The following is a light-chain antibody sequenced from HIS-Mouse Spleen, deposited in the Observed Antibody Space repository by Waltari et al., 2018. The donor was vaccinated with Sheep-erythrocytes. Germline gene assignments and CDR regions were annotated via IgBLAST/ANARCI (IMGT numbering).Light chain of an antibody. CDR2: EGS. CDR3: CSHAGSSTWV. CDR1: SSDVGSYNL. V-gene: IGLV2-23*01. Sequence: QSALTQPASVSGSPGQSITISCTATSSDVGSYNLVARYQQHPGKAPKLMIYEGSKRPSGVSNRFSGSKSGNTASLTISGLQAEDEADYYCCSHAGSSTWVFGGGTKLTVL. J-gene: IGLJ3*02.